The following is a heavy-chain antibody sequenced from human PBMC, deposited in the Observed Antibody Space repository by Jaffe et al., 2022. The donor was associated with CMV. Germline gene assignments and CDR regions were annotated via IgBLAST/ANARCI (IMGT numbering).Heavy chain of an antibody. CDR2: IYYSGST. CDR3: ARGRWINLSDGYYYMDV. V-gene: IGHV4-59*08. CDR1: GGSISSYY. D-gene: IGHD2-2*03. Sequence: QVQLQESGPGLVKPSETLSLTCTVSGGSISSYYWSWIRQPPGKGLEWIGYIYYSGSTNYNPSLKSRVTISVDTSKNQFSLKLSSVTAADTAVYYCARGRWINLSDGYYYMDVWGKGTTVTVSS. J-gene: IGHJ6*03.